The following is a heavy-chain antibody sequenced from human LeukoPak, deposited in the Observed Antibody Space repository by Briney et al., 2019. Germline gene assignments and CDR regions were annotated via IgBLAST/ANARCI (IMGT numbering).Heavy chain of an antibody. CDR3: ATPYSGGYHGLDI. D-gene: IGHD1-26*01. Sequence: PSETLSLTCTVSGGSISSSTYYWGWIRQPPGRGLEWIGSIYYSGSTYYNPSLKSRVTISVDTSKNQFSLKLNSVTAADTAVYYCATPYSGGYHGLDIWGQGTMVTVSS. CDR2: IYYSGST. CDR1: GGSISSSTYY. J-gene: IGHJ3*02. V-gene: IGHV4-39*01.